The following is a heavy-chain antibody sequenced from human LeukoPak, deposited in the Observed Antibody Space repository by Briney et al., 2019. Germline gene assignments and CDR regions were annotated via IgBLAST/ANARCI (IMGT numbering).Heavy chain of an antibody. J-gene: IGHJ4*02. CDR2: IYNGGRT. D-gene: IGHD2/OR15-2a*01. V-gene: IGHV3-53*05. CDR1: GFTFSSYA. CDR3: ARDIPDTTYEY. Sequence: GGSLRLSCAASGFTFSSYAMSWVRQAPGKGLEWVAIIYNGGRTHYTDSVKGRFTVSGDNSEDTLYLQMNSLRAEDTAVYYCARDIPDTTYEYWGQGTLVTVSS.